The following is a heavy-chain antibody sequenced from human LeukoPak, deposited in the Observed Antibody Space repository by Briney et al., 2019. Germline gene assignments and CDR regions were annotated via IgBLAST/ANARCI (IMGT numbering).Heavy chain of an antibody. CDR1: GFTFTNYP. D-gene: IGHD3-10*02. J-gene: IGHJ6*04. Sequence: GGSLRLSCAASGFTFTNYPIHWVRQAPGKGLEWVSVIYSGGSTYYADSVKGRFTFSRDNSKNTLYLQMNSLRAEDTAVYYCAELGITMIGGVWGKGTTVTISS. CDR2: IYSGGST. V-gene: IGHV3-66*01. CDR3: AELGITMIGGV.